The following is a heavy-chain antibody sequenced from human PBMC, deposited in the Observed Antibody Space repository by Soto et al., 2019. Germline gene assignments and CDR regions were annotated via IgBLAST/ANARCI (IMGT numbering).Heavy chain of an antibody. Sequence: EVQILESGGGLVQPGGSLRLSCAASGFTFSTYGLTWVRQAPGKGLEWVSLINGDGAGTYYADSVKGRFTISRDNSKNTPYLQMNSLRAEDTAVYDCAARNFEYWGKGTLVTVSS. CDR2: INGDGAGT. J-gene: IGHJ4*02. V-gene: IGHV3-23*01. CDR3: AARNFEY. CDR1: GFTFSTYG.